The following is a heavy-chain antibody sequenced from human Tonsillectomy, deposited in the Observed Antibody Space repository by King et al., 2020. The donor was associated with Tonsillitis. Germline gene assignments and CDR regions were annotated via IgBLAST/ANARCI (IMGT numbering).Heavy chain of an antibody. CDR3: TTDRMVPTLLDAFDI. V-gene: IGHV3-15*01. Sequence: EVQLVESGGGLVKPGGSLRLSCAASGFTFSNAWMSWVRQAPGKGLEWVGRIKSKSDGGTTDYAAPVKGRFTISRDDSKNTLYLQMNSLKTEDTAVYYCTTDRMVPTLLDAFDIWGQGTMVTVCS. D-gene: IGHD4/OR15-4a*01. CDR1: GFTFSNAW. CDR2: IKSKSDGGTT. J-gene: IGHJ3*02.